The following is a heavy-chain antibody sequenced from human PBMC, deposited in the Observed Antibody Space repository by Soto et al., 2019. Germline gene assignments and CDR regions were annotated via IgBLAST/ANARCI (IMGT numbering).Heavy chain of an antibody. CDR2: ISGSGGST. CDR3: AKDRHYSSDWYSYFDY. CDR1: AFTFSSYA. Sequence: EVQLLESGGGLVQPGGSLRLSCAASAFTFSSYAMNWVRQAPGKGLEWVSAISGSGGSTYYADSVKGRFTISRDNSKSTLYMQMNRLRAAGTAVYYCAKDRHYSSDWYSYFDYWGQGTLVTVSS. V-gene: IGHV3-23*01. D-gene: IGHD6-19*01. J-gene: IGHJ4*02.